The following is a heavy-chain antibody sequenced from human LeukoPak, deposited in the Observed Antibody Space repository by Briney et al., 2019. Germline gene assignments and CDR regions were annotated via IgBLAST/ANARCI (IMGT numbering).Heavy chain of an antibody. CDR3: AKDVVGQQWPENY. J-gene: IGHJ4*02. V-gene: IGHV3-30*02. Sequence: GGSLRLSCAASGFTFSTYGMHWVRQAPGKGLEWVTFIQYDGSVKLYGDSVKGRFTISRDNSKNTPYLQMNSLRAEDTAVYFCAKDVVGQQWPENYWGQGTLVTVSS. CDR1: GFTFSTYG. CDR2: IQYDGSVK. D-gene: IGHD6-19*01.